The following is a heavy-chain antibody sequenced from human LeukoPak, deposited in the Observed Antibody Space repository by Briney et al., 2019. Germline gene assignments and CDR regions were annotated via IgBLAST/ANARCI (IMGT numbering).Heavy chain of an antibody. V-gene: IGHV3-33*01. CDR3: AGDSTSDAFDI. CDR1: GFTFSSCG. J-gene: IGHJ3*02. Sequence: PGRSLRLSCAASGFTFSSCGMHWVRQAPGKGLEWVAVIWYDGSNKYYADSVKGRFTISRDNSKNTLYLQMNSLRAEDTAVYYCAGDSTSDAFDIWGQGTMVTVSS. D-gene: IGHD2-2*01. CDR2: IWYDGSNK.